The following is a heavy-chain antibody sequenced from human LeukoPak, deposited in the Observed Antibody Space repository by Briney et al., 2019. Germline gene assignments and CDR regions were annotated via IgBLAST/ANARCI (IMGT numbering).Heavy chain of an antibody. Sequence: GGSLRLSCAASGFTFSNTWMDWVRQGPGKGLVWVSRIYNDETSATYADSVKGRFTISRDNAKNTLYLQMDSLRVDDTAVYYCARAAPIDYWGQATLVTVSS. D-gene: IGHD6-25*01. CDR2: IYNDETSA. CDR3: ARAAPIDY. J-gene: IGHJ4*02. CDR1: GFTFSNTW. V-gene: IGHV3-74*01.